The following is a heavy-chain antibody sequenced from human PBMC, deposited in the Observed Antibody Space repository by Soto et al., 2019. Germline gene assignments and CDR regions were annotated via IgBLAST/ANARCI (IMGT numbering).Heavy chain of an antibody. CDR1: GGSISSSSYY. CDR3: ARHPQLGTGGAARPAFDI. D-gene: IGHD6-6*01. V-gene: IGHV4-39*01. Sequence: SETLSLTCTVSGGSISSSSYYWGWIRQPPGKGLEWIGSIYYSGSTYYNPSLKSRVTISVDTSKNQFSLKLSSVTAADTAVYYCARHPQLGTGGAARPAFDIWGQGTMVTVSS. CDR2: IYYSGST. J-gene: IGHJ3*02.